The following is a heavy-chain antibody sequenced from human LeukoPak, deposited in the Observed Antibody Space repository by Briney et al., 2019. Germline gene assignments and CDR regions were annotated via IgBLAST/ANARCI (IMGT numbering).Heavy chain of an antibody. CDR3: ARGASRDGSGY. D-gene: IGHD5-24*01. V-gene: IGHV3-33*01. Sequence: GGSLRLSCAASGFTFSSYGMHWVRQAPGRGLGWVAVIWYDGSNKYYADSVKGRFTISRDNSKNTLYLQMNSLRAEDTAVYYCARGASRDGSGYWGQGTLVTVSS. CDR2: IWYDGSNK. J-gene: IGHJ4*02. CDR1: GFTFSSYG.